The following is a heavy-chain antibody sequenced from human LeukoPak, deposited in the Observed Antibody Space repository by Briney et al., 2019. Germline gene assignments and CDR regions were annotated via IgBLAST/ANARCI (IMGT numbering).Heavy chain of an antibody. J-gene: IGHJ4*02. CDR2: INPNSGVT. CDR1: GYTFTTYY. Sequence: ASVKVSCKASGYTFTTYYMHWVRQAPGQGLEWMGRINPNSGVTNFAQKFQGRVTMTRDTSINTAYMELSRLRSDDTAVYYCQQLVRSYVYWGQGTLVTVSS. D-gene: IGHD6-13*01. CDR3: QQLVRSYVY. V-gene: IGHV1-2*06.